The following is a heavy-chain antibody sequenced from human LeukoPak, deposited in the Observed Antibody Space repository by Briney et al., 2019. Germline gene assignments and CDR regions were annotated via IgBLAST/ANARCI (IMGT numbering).Heavy chain of an antibody. Sequence: GASVKVSCKASGYIFTGYHIHWVRLAPGQGLEWMGWVNPNSGDTNYAQKFQGRVTMTRDTSISTAYMQLSRLRSDDTAVYYCARVSEMGYRQSGIDYWGQGTLVTVSS. CDR3: ARVSEMGYRQSGIDY. CDR2: VNPNSGDT. V-gene: IGHV1-2*02. D-gene: IGHD1-26*01. J-gene: IGHJ4*02. CDR1: GYIFTGYH.